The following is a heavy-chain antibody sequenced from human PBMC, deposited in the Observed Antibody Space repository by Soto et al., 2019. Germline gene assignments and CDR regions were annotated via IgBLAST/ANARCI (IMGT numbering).Heavy chain of an antibody. CDR3: AKDLVIPGHYGDYGIDYYYGMDV. CDR2: IYSGGST. J-gene: IGHJ6*02. D-gene: IGHD4-17*01. CDR1: GFTFSSFA. V-gene: IGHV3-23*03. Sequence: GGSLRLSCAASGFTFSSFAMSWVRQAPGKGLEWVSVIYSGGSTYYADSVKGRFTISRDNSKNTLYLQMNSLRAEDTAVYYCAKDLVIPGHYGDYGIDYYYGMDVWGQGTTVTVSS.